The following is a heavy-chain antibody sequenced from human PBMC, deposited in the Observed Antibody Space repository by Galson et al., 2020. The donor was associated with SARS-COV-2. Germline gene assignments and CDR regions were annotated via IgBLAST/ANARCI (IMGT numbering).Heavy chain of an antibody. CDR1: GGSISSYY. CDR2: IYYSGST. CDR3: ARDGVLLWFGEPAWYFDL. Sequence: SETLSLTCTVSGGSISSYYWSWIRQPPGKGLEWIGYIYYSGSTNYNPSLKSRVTISVDTSKNQFSLKLSSVTAADTAVYYCARDGVLLWFGEPAWYFDLWGRGTLVTVSS. D-gene: IGHD3-10*01. J-gene: IGHJ2*01. V-gene: IGHV4-59*01.